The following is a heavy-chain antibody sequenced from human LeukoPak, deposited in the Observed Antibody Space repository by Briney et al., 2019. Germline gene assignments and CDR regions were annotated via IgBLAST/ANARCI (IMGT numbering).Heavy chain of an antibody. J-gene: IGHJ4*02. CDR3: ARGLRLLRSANY. CDR2: INPSGGST. D-gene: IGHD1-26*01. Sequence: ASVKVSCKASGYTFTSYYMHWVRQAPGQGLEWMGIINPSGGSTSYAQKFQGRVTMTRNTSISTAYMELSSLRSEDTAVYYCARGLRLLRSANYWGQGTLVTVSS. CDR1: GYTFTSYY. V-gene: IGHV1-46*01.